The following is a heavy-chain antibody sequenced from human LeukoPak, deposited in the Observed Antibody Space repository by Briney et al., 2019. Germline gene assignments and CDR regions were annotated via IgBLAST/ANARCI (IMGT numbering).Heavy chain of an antibody. CDR3: ARYDRSGYGFDC. J-gene: IGHJ4*02. D-gene: IGHD5-12*01. CDR2: IHYSGSS. Sequence: SETLSLTCTVSGGSISDYYWSWIRQPPGRGLEWIGYIHYSGSSNYNPSLKSRVTISVDTSKNQFSLKLSSVTAADTAVYYCARYDRSGYGFDCWGQGTLVTVSS. V-gene: IGHV4-59*01. CDR1: GGSISDYY.